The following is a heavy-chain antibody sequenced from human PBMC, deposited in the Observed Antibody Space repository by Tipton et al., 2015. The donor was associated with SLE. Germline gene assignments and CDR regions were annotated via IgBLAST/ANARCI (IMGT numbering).Heavy chain of an antibody. J-gene: IGHJ4*02. Sequence: TLSLTCTVSGGSISSYYWSWIRQPPGKGLEWIGYIYYSGSTNYNPSLKSRVTISVDTSKNQFSLKLSSVTAADTAVYYCAREGGSYTAFDYWGQGIVVTVSS. CDR2: IYYSGST. CDR3: AREGGSYTAFDY. D-gene: IGHD1-26*01. CDR1: GGSISSYY. V-gene: IGHV4-59*01.